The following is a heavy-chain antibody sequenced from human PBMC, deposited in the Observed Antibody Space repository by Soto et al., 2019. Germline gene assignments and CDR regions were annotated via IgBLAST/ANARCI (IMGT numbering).Heavy chain of an antibody. J-gene: IGHJ4*02. CDR1: GFTFSIYT. CDR2: ISSSSSYI. CDR3: ARWGIAARDFC. Sequence: EVQLVESGGGLVKPGGSLRLSCEASGFTFSIYTMNWVRQAPGKGLEWVSSISSSSSYIYYADSVKGRFTVSRDNAKNSLYLQMNSLRAEDTAVYYCARWGIAARDFCWGQGTLVTVSS. D-gene: IGHD6-6*01. V-gene: IGHV3-21*01.